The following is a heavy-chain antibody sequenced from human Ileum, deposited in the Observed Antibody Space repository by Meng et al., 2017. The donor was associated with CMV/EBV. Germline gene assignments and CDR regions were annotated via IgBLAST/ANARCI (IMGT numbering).Heavy chain of an antibody. CDR2: IFNSEST. Sequence: GGSSSGGGCCWSWIRQHPGKGLGWIEYIFNSESTYYIPSLRSRVIISVNTSKNQFSLNLSSVTAADTAVYYCARTLVTTAGSGWFDPWGQGTLVTVSS. V-gene: IGHV4-31*02. J-gene: IGHJ5*02. CDR1: GGSSSGGGCC. D-gene: IGHD3-22*01. CDR3: ARTLVTTAGSGWFDP.